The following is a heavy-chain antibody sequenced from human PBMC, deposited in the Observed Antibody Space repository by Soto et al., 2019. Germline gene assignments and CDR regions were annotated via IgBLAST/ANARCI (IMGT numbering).Heavy chain of an antibody. CDR3: GRAVGRG. J-gene: IGHJ3*01. Sequence: QVQLVESGGGVVQPGRSLRLSCAASGFTFSSYGMHWVRQAPGKGLEWVAVIWYDGSNKYYADSVKGRFTISKDNSNNPLYLQMNSLRAEDTGVYYCGRAVGRGWGHGPVVIVSS. V-gene: IGHV3-33*01. CDR1: GFTFSSYG. D-gene: IGHD3-16*01. CDR2: IWYDGSNK.